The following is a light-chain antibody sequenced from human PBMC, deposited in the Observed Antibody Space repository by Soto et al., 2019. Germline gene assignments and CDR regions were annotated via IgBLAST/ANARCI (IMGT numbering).Light chain of an antibody. CDR2: GAS. J-gene: IGKJ1*01. CDR1: QSVGSD. Sequence: ERVMTQSPATLSVSPEERATLSCRASQSVGSDLAWYQQKPGQAPRLLMYGASTRATGVPARFSVSGSGTEFTLTISRLQSEDVAVYYCQQYNSWPWTFGQGTEVEIK. CDR3: QQYNSWPWT. V-gene: IGKV3-15*01.